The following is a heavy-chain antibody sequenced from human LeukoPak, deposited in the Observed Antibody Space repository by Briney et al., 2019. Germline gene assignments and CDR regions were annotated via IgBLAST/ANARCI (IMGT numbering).Heavy chain of an antibody. V-gene: IGHV3-33*06. D-gene: IGHD4-11*01. CDR3: AKDAERGFDYSNSLDK. CDR2: IWNDGSSQ. J-gene: IGHJ4*02. Sequence: GGSLRLSCAASKFTFSHYGMHWVRQAPGKGLEWVAVIWNDGSSQYYADSVKGRFTVSRDNSQNTLYLQMNNLRSEDTAVYYCAKDAERGFDYSNSLDKWGQGTLVTVSS. CDR1: KFTFSHYG.